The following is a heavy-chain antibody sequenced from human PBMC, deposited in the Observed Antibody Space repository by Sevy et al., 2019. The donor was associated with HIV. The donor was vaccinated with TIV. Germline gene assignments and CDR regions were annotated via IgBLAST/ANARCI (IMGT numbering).Heavy chain of an antibody. Sequence: SETLSLTCTVSGGSISSSSYYWGWIRQPPVKGLEWIGSIYYSGSTYYNPSLKSRVTISVDTSKNQFSLKLSSVTAADTAVYYCARHGVAVAGTGVNYWGQGTLVTVSS. D-gene: IGHD6-19*01. CDR2: IYYSGST. CDR3: ARHGVAVAGTGVNY. V-gene: IGHV4-39*01. CDR1: GGSISSSSYY. J-gene: IGHJ4*02.